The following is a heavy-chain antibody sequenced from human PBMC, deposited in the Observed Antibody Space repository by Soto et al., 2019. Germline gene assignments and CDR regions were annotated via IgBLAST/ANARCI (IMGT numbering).Heavy chain of an antibody. V-gene: IGHV1-18*01. J-gene: IGHJ6*02. Sequence: ASVKVSCKASGYSFTSYGISWVRQAPGQGLEWMGWISAYNGNTNYAQKLQGRVTMTTDTSTSTAYMELSSLRSEDTAVYYCARGLYYDFWSGYYYYYGMDVWGQGTTVTVSS. CDR3: ARGLYYDFWSGYYYYYGMDV. CDR2: ISAYNGNT. D-gene: IGHD3-3*01. CDR1: GYSFTSYG.